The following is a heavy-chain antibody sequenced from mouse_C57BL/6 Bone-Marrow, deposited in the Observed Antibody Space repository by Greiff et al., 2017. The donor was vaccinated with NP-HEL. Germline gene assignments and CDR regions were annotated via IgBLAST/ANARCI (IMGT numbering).Heavy chain of an antibody. Sequence: QVQLKESGAELVRPGTSVKMSCKASGYTFTNYWIGWAKQRPGHGLEWIGDIYPGGGYTNYNEKFKGKATLTADKSSSTAYMQFSSLTSEDSAIYYCARWTRGFAYWGQGTLVTVSA. D-gene: IGHD3-3*01. CDR2: IYPGGGYT. V-gene: IGHV1-63*01. J-gene: IGHJ3*01. CDR1: GYTFTNYW. CDR3: ARWTRGFAY.